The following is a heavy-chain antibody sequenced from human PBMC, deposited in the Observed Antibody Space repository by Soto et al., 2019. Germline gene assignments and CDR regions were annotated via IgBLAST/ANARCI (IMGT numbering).Heavy chain of an antibody. D-gene: IGHD3-22*01. J-gene: IGHJ5*02. CDR2: IYSGGST. V-gene: IGHV3-53*01. CDR1: GFTVSSNY. CDR3: ARGGGHYYDSSGYHNWFDP. Sequence: EVQLVESGGGLIQPGGSLRLSCAASGFTVSSNYMSWVRQAPGKGLEWVSVIYSGGSTYYADSVKGRFTISRDNSKNTLYLQRNSLGAEDTAVYYCARGGGHYYDSSGYHNWFDPWGQGTLVTVSS.